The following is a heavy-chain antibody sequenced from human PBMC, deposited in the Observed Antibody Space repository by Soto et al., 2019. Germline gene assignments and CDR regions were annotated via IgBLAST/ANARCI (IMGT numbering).Heavy chain of an antibody. J-gene: IGHJ4*02. CDR1: GFSLSTRVVG. CDR3: AHRRSSSSTYYFDY. D-gene: IGHD6-13*01. CDR2: IYWDADK. Sequence: QITLKESGPTLVKPTQTLTLTCTFSGFSLSTRVVGVGWIRQPPVKALEWVALIYWDADKRYSPSLKSRLTITTATAKNQVGLTMTNVDPVDTDTSYCAHRRSSSSTYYFDYWGQGTLVTVSS. V-gene: IGHV2-5*02.